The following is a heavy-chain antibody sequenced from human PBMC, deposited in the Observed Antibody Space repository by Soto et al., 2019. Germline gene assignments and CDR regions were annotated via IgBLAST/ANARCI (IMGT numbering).Heavy chain of an antibody. CDR1: GFTFSSYG. V-gene: IGHV3-30*18. Sequence: GGSLRLSCAASGFTFSSYGMHWVRQAPGKGLEWVAVISYDGSNKYYADSVKGRFTISRDNSKNTLYLQMNSLRAEDTAVYYCAKDGKEAQFDFHYFDYWGQGTLVTAPQ. D-gene: IGHD1-1*01. CDR2: ISYDGSNK. J-gene: IGHJ4*02. CDR3: AKDGKEAQFDFHYFDY.